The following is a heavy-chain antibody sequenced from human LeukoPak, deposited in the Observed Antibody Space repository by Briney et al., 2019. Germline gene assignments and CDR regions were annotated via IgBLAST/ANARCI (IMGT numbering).Heavy chain of an antibody. V-gene: IGHV4-31*03. J-gene: IGHJ4*02. CDR2: IYYSGST. CDR3: ARSPYYYDSSGYYPDYFDY. CDR1: GGSISSGGYS. Sequence: KPSETLSLTCTVSGGSISSGGYSWSWIRQHPGKGLEWIGYIYYSGSTYYNPSLKSRVTISVDTSKNQFSLKLSSVTAADTAVYYCARSPYYYDSSGYYPDYFDYWGQGTLVTVSS. D-gene: IGHD3-22*01.